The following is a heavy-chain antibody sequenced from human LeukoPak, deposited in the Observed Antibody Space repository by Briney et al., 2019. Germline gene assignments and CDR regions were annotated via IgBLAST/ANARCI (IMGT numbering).Heavy chain of an antibody. V-gene: IGHV4-34*01. Sequence: PSETLSLTCAVYGGSFSGYYWSWIRQPPGKGLEWVGSIYYSGSTYYNPSLKSRVTISVDTSKNQFSLKLSSLTAADTAVYYCARQELLWFGELLRGGWFDPWGQGTLVTVSS. CDR2: IYYSGST. CDR1: GGSFSGYY. D-gene: IGHD3-10*01. CDR3: ARQELLWFGELLRGGWFDP. J-gene: IGHJ5*02.